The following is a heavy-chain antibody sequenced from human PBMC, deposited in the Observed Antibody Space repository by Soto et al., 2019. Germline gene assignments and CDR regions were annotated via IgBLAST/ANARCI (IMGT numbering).Heavy chain of an antibody. Sequence: GASVKVSCKASGYTFTGYYMRWVRQAPGQGLEWMGWINPNSGGTNYAQKFQGWVTMTRDTSISTAYMELSRLRSDDTAVYYCARARYYYGFNDYWGQGTLVTVSS. CDR1: GYTFTGYY. J-gene: IGHJ4*02. D-gene: IGHD3-10*01. CDR3: ARARYYYGFNDY. CDR2: INPNSGGT. V-gene: IGHV1-2*04.